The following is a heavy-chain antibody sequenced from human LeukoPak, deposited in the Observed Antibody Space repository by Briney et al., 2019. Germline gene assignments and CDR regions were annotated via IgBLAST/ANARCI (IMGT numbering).Heavy chain of an antibody. V-gene: IGHV3-9*01. D-gene: IGHD5-24*01. CDR3: TRRAARWQFDL. Sequence: GRSLRLSCAVSGFNFDDYAMHWVRQAPGRGLEWVSGINWKTGNGIYADSVKGRFTISRDNAKNSLYLQMCSLRAEDTALYYCTRRAARWQFDLWGRGTLLTVSS. CDR1: GFNFDDYA. J-gene: IGHJ2*01. CDR2: INWKTGNG.